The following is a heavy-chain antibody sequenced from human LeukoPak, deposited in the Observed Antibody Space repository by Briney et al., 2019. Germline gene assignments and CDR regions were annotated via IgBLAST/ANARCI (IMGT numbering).Heavy chain of an antibody. J-gene: IGHJ6*02. CDR1: EFTFGDHA. CDR2: IRSRAYGGTT. D-gene: IGHD5-18*01. CDR3: ARGPIRQWLYNGMDV. Sequence: GRSLRLPCTASEFTFGDHAMSWVRQAPGKGLEWVGFIRSRAYGGTTEYAPAVKGRFLISRDDSKSIAYLHMNSLKTEDTAVYYCARGPIRQWLYNGMDVWGQGTTVSVSS. V-gene: IGHV3-49*04.